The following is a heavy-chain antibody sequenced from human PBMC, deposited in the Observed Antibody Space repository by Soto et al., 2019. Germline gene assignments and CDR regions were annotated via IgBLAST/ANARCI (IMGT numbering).Heavy chain of an antibody. CDR2: MHHSGSV. CDR3: ATLPPRIVVVVLPIPS. CDR1: GDSISNNKW. J-gene: IGHJ4*02. D-gene: IGHD2-15*01. V-gene: IGHV4-4*02. Sequence: SETLSLTCSVSGDSISNNKWWSWVRQPPGKGLEWIGEMHHSGSVHYNASLKSRATISVDKSRNQFSLQLTSVTAADTAVYYCATLPPRIVVVVLPIPSWGQGTLVTVSS.